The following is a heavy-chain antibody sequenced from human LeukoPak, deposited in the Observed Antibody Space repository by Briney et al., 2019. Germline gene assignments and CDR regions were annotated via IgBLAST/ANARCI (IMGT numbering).Heavy chain of an antibody. CDR3: TSSYNYGTFDY. CDR2: TRNKANSYTT. Sequence: GGSLRLSCAASGFTFSDHYMDWVRQPPGKRLGWVCRTRNKANSYTTEYAASVKGRFTISRDDSKNSLYLQMNSLKTEDTAVYYCTSSYNYGTFDYWGEGTLVTVSS. CDR1: GFTFSDHY. J-gene: IGHJ4*02. V-gene: IGHV3-72*01. D-gene: IGHD5-18*01.